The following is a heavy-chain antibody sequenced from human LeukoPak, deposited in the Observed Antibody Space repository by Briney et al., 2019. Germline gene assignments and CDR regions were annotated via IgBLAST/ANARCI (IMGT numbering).Heavy chain of an antibody. V-gene: IGHV3-7*01. CDR1: GFTFSNYW. CDR2: IKEDGSEK. CDR3: ARGSIFGVVMRGGGVYFDY. J-gene: IGHJ4*02. D-gene: IGHD3-3*01. Sequence: GGSLRLSCVASGFTFSNYWMSWVRQAPGKGLEWVANIKEDGSEKYYVDSVKGRFTIFRDNAKNSLYLRMNSLRAEDTAVYCCARGSIFGVVMRGGGVYFDYWGQGTLVTVSS.